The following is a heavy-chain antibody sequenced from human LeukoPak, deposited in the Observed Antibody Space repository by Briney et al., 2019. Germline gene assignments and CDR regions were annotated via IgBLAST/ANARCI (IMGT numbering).Heavy chain of an antibody. V-gene: IGHV3-23*01. CDR2: ISGSGGGT. Sequence: GGSLRLSCAASGFTFSSYGMTWVRQAPGKGLEWVSAISGSGGGTYYADSVKGRFTISRDNSKNTLYVQMNSLRAEDTAVYYCARMSQGAFDIWGQGTMVTVSS. CDR1: GFTFSSYG. J-gene: IGHJ3*02. CDR3: ARMSQGAFDI.